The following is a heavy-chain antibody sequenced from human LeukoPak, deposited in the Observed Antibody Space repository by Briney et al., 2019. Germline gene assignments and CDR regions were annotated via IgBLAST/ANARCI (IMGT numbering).Heavy chain of an antibody. V-gene: IGHV1-8*01. CDR1: GYTFTSYD. CDR2: VTPKTGNT. Sequence: GASVKVSCKASGYTFTSYDINWVRQATGQGLEWMGWVTPKTGNTGYAQNFQGRVTMTRDASISTAYMELSSLRSEDTAVYYCARGLFWFGDLKTHWFDPWGQGTLVTVSS. CDR3: ARGLFWFGDLKTHWFDP. D-gene: IGHD3-10*01. J-gene: IGHJ5*02.